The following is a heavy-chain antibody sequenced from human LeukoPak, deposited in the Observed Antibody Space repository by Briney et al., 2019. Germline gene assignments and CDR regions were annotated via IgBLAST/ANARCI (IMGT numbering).Heavy chain of an antibody. D-gene: IGHD3-10*01. CDR3: ARSADEGLWFGTPGGSEYGMDV. Sequence: GASVKVSCKASGYTFTSYDINWVRQATGQGLEWMGWMNPNSGNTGYAQKFQGRVTMTRNTSISTAYMELSSLRSEDTAVYYCARSADEGLWFGTPGGSEYGMDVWGQGTTVTVSS. V-gene: IGHV1-8*01. J-gene: IGHJ6*02. CDR2: MNPNSGNT. CDR1: GYTFTSYD.